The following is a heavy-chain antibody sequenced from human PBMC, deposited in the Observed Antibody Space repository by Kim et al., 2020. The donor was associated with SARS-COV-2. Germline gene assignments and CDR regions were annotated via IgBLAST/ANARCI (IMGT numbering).Heavy chain of an antibody. CDR2: INYTGTT. Sequence: SETLSLTCSVAGGSLDRGNYYWGWIRQAPGKGLEFISYINYTGTTTYNPSLKGRVTISLDMSNNQFSLDLTSMTPADTAVYYCVRDGGSTAPNAFDVWGQGTMVTVSS. V-gene: IGHV4-61*01. D-gene: IGHD3-16*01. CDR1: GGSLDRGNYY. CDR3: VRDGGSTAPNAFDV. J-gene: IGHJ3*01.